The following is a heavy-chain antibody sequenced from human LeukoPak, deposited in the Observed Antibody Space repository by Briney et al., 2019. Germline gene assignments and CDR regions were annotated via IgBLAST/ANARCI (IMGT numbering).Heavy chain of an antibody. CDR2: IYHSGST. Sequence: SETLSLTCAVSGGSISSGGYSWSWIRQPPGQGLEWIGYIYHSGSTYYNPSLKSRVTISVDRSKNQFSLKLSSVTAADTAVYYCARVALNYGAPMDVWGQGTTVTVSS. D-gene: IGHD4-17*01. CDR3: ARVALNYGAPMDV. J-gene: IGHJ6*02. CDR1: GGSISSGGYS. V-gene: IGHV4-30-2*01.